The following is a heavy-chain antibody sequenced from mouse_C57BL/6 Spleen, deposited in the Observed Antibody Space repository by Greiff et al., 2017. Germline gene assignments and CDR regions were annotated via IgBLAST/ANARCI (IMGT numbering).Heavy chain of an antibody. J-gene: IGHJ3*01. CDR1: GYTSTDYY. V-gene: IGHV1-76*01. CDR3: ARGNDYSWFAD. D-gene: IGHD2-4*01. CDR2: IYPGSGNT. Sequence: QVQLKESGAELVRPGASVKLSCKASGYTSTDYYINWVKQRPGQGLEWIARIYPGSGNTYYNEKFKGKATLTAEKSSSTAYMQLSSLTSEVSAVYFCARGNDYSWFADWGQGTLVTVSA.